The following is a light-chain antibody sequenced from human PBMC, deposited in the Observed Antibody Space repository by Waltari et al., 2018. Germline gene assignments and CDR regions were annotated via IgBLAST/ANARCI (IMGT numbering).Light chain of an antibody. CDR3: TSQSRNNVVI. J-gene: IGLJ2*01. V-gene: IGLV2-14*03. CDR1: SSDVGRDDS. CDR2: DVS. Sequence: QSALTQPASVSGSPGQSITISCTGSSSDVGRDDSVSWYQDHPGQAPKGIIYDVSNRPSGVFDCFSGSKSGNTASLTISGLQPEDAANYYCTSQSRNNVVIFGGGTKLTVL.